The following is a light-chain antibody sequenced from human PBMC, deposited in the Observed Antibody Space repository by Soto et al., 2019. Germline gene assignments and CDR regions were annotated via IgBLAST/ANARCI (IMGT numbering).Light chain of an antibody. CDR2: EVS. J-gene: IGLJ3*02. V-gene: IGLV2-14*01. CDR3: SSYTSSSTRV. Sequence: QSALTQPASVSGSPGQSLTISCTGTSSDVGGYNYVSWYQQHPGKAPKLMIYEVSNRPSGVSNRFSGSKSGNTASLTISGLQAEDEDDYYFSSYTSSSTRVFGGGTKLTVL. CDR1: SSDVGGYNY.